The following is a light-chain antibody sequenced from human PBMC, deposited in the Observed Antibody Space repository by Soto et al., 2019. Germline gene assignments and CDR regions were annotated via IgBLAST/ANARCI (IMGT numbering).Light chain of an antibody. CDR1: QSGSSN. CDR2: GAS. Sequence: EIVLTQSPVTMSVSPGERATLSCRASQSGSSNLALYQQQPGQAPRLLIYGASTRATGIPARFSGSGSVPEFTIPISSLQSAAFAMYYCQPSNTWAWPFGQGTTVAI. J-gene: IGKJ1*01. CDR3: QPSNTWAWP. V-gene: IGKV3-15*01.